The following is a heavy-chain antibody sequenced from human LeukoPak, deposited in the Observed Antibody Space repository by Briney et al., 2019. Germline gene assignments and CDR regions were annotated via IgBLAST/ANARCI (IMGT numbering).Heavy chain of an antibody. CDR1: GYTFTSYD. CDR2: ISAYNGNT. J-gene: IGHJ4*02. D-gene: IGHD3-22*01. Sequence: GASVKVSCKASGYTFTSYDINWVRQATGQGLEWMGWISAYNGNTNYAQKLQGRVTMTTDTSTSTAYMELRSLRSDDTAVYYCARCDSSGYPDYWGQGTLVTVSS. CDR3: ARCDSSGYPDY. V-gene: IGHV1-18*01.